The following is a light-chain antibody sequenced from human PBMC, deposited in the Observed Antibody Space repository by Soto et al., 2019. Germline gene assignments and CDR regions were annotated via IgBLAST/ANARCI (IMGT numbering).Light chain of an antibody. CDR2: DAS. CDR3: QQYDNLPLT. Sequence: DIQMTQSPSSLSASVGDRITITCQASQDISKYLNWYQHKPGKAPKLLIYDASNFETGVPSRFSGSGSGTEFTFTISSLQPEDIATYYCQQYDNLPLTFXGGTKLDIK. CDR1: QDISKY. J-gene: IGKJ4*01. V-gene: IGKV1-33*01.